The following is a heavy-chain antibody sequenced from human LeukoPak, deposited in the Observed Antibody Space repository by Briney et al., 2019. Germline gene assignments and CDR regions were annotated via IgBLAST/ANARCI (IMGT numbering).Heavy chain of an antibody. J-gene: IGHJ4*02. CDR2: IYTSGST. Sequence: ASETLSLTCTVSGGSISSYYWSWIRQPAGKGLEWIGRIYTSGSTNYNPSLKSRVTMSVDTSKNQFSLKLSSVTAADTAVYYCARDGCTNGVCRLDYWGQGTLVTVSS. V-gene: IGHV4-4*07. CDR3: ARDGCTNGVCRLDY. CDR1: GGSISSYY. D-gene: IGHD2-8*01.